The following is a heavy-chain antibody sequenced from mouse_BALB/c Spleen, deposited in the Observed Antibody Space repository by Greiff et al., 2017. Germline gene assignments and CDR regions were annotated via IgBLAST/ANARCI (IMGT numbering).Heavy chain of an antibody. CDR3: GRDWDWFAY. CDR1: GFNIKDYY. CDR2: IDPENGNT. Sequence: EVMLVESGAELVRPGALVKLSCKASGFNIKDYYMHWVKQRPEQGLEWIGWIDPENGNTIYDPKFQGKASITADTSSNTAYLQLSSLTSEDTAVYYCGRDWDWFAYWGQGTLVTVSA. J-gene: IGHJ3*01. V-gene: IGHV14-1*02. D-gene: IGHD4-1*01.